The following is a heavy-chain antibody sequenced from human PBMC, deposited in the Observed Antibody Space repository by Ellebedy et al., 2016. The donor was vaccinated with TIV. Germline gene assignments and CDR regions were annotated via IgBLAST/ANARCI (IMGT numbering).Heavy chain of an antibody. CDR3: AMSMEYTRSWHLDS. J-gene: IGHJ4*02. CDR2: IYHSGNT. D-gene: IGHD6-13*01. V-gene: IGHV4-30-2*01. CDR1: GGSISSGGNS. Sequence: SETLSLXCAVSGGSISSGGNSWSWIRQPPGKGLEWIGYIYHSGNTYYNPSLASRVTISVDRSKNQFSLRLSSVTAADTAVYYCAMSMEYTRSWHLDSWGQGTLVTVSS.